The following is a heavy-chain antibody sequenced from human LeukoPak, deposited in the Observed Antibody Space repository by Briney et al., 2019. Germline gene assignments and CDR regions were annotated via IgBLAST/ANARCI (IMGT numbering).Heavy chain of an antibody. D-gene: IGHD6-13*01. CDR3: ASTLTPQAAAGTD. CDR1: GGSFSGYY. V-gene: IGHV4-34*01. CDR2: INHSGST. Sequence: SETLSLTCAVYGGSFSGYYWSWIRQPPGKGLEWIGEINHSGSTNYNPSLKSRVTISVDTSKNQFSLKLSSVTAADTAVYYWASTLTPQAAAGTDWGQGTLVTVSS. J-gene: IGHJ4*02.